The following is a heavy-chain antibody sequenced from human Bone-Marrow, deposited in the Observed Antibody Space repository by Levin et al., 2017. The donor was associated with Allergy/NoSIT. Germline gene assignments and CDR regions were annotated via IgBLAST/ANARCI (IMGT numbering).Heavy chain of an antibody. D-gene: IGHD2-2*01. V-gene: IGHV3-15*01. CDR2: IKSKSDEETT. J-gene: IGHJ6*02. CDR3: TTSPSSRTSWEYYHYYYGMDV. Sequence: GGSLRLSCRASGFTFTNAWMSWVRQAPGKGLEWVGRIKSKSDEETTDYAAPVKGRFSLSRDDSKNTVHLQMDGLTIEDTAVYYCTTSPSSRTSWEYYHYYYGMDVWGQGTTVTVSS. CDR1: GFTFTNAW.